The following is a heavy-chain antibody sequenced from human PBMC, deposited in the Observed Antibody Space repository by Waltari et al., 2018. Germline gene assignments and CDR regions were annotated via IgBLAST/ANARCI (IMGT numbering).Heavy chain of an antibody. CDR1: GGSLRSGSYY. J-gene: IGHJ5*02. V-gene: IGHV4-61*02. D-gene: IGHD6-19*01. Sequence: QVQLQESGPGLVKPSQTLSLTCTVSGGSLRSGSYYWSWIRQPAGKGLEWIGRIYTSGSTNYNPSLKSRVTISVDTSKNQFSLKLSSVTAADTAVYYCARDRRIAVAGTGWFDPWGQGTLVTVSS. CDR3: ARDRRIAVAGTGWFDP. CDR2: IYTSGST.